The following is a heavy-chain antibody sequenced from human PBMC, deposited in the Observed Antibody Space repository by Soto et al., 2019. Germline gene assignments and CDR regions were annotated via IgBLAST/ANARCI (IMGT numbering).Heavy chain of an antibody. CDR3: AKVYQQWLVHFDY. D-gene: IGHD6-19*01. V-gene: IGHV3-23*01. Sequence: EVQLLESGGGLVQPGGSLRLSCAASGFSFSSYSMSWVRQAPGKGLEWVSAITDDGETTYYADSVKGRFTISRDNSKNTLYLQMNSLRAEDTAVYYCAKVYQQWLVHFDYWGQGTLVTVSS. CDR2: ITDDGETT. J-gene: IGHJ4*02. CDR1: GFSFSSYS.